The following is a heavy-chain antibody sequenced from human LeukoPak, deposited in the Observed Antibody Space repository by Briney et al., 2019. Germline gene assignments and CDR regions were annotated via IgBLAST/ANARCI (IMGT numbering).Heavy chain of an antibody. Sequence: ASVNVSCKASGYTFTGYYMHWVRQAPGQGLEWMGWINPNSGGTNYAQKFQGRVTMTRDTSISTAYMELSRLRSDDTAVYYCARVARYYDILDYWGQGTLVTVSS. D-gene: IGHD3-9*01. CDR2: INPNSGGT. J-gene: IGHJ4*02. CDR1: GYTFTGYY. CDR3: ARVARYYDILDY. V-gene: IGHV1-2*02.